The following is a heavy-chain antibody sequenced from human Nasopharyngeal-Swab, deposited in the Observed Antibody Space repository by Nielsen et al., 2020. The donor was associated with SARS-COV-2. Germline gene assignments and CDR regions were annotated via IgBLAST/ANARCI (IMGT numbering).Heavy chain of an antibody. D-gene: IGHD2-15*01. V-gene: IGHV1-3*01. J-gene: IGHJ5*02. CDR3: ARDLSVGYCSGGSCYSGFDQ. CDR1: GYTFTSYV. Sequence: ASVKVSCKAYGYTFTSYVMHWVRQAPGQSLEWIGWVNASNGNTKYSQKFRDRVTIVRETSATIAYMELSSLRSEDTAVYYCARDLSVGYCSGGSCYSGFDQWGQGTPVTVSS. CDR2: VNASNGNT.